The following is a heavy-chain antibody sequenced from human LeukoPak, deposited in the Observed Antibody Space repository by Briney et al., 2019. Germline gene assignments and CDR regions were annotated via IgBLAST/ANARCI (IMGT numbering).Heavy chain of an antibody. CDR1: GFTFSSYS. D-gene: IGHD6-13*01. V-gene: IGHV3-21*01. Sequence: GGSLRLSCAASGFTFSSYSMNWVRQAPGKGLEWVSSISSSSSYIYYADSVKGRFTISRDNAKNSLYLQMNSLRAEDTAVYYCARVLRQQLVSPTDYWGQGTLVTVSS. CDR2: ISSSSSYI. J-gene: IGHJ4*02. CDR3: ARVLRQQLVSPTDY.